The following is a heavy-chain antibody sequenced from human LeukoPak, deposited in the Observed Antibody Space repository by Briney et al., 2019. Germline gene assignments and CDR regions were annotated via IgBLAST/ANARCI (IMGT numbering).Heavy chain of an antibody. V-gene: IGHV3-23*01. J-gene: IGHJ6*03. D-gene: IGHD6-19*01. CDR1: GFTFSSYA. CDR3: ARARRIAVAGTINYYYYYMDV. CDR2: ISGTGGST. Sequence: QPGGSLRLSCAASGFTFSSYAMNWVRQAPGKGLEWVSDISGTGGSTYYADSVKGRFTISRDNSKNTLYLQMNSLRAEDTAVYYCARARRIAVAGTINYYYYYMDVWGKGTTVTVSS.